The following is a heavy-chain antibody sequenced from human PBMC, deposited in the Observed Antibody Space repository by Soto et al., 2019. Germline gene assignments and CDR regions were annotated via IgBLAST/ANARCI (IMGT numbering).Heavy chain of an antibody. J-gene: IGHJ4*02. V-gene: IGHV3-21*01. CDR2: ISSSSSYI. Sequence: GGSLRLSCAASGFTFSSYSMNWVRQAPGKGLEWVSSISSSSSYIYYADSVKGRFTISRDNAKNSLYLQMNSLRAEDTAVYYCAREAGLLLFGNYFDYWGQGTLVTVSS. CDR1: GFTFSSYS. D-gene: IGHD2-15*01. CDR3: AREAGLLLFGNYFDY.